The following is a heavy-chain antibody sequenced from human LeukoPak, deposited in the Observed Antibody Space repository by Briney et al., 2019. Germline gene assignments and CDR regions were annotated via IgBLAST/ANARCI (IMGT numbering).Heavy chain of an antibody. J-gene: IGHJ5*02. D-gene: IGHD2-21*01. CDR3: ARAPQRSYQHNWFDP. CDR1: GGSFSGYY. CDR2: INHSGST. Sequence: SETLSLTCAVYGGSFSGYYWSWIRQPPGKGLEWIGEINHSGSTNYNPSLKSRVAISVDTSKNQFSLKLSSVTAADTAVYYCARAPQRSYQHNWFDPWGQGTLVTVSS. V-gene: IGHV4-34*01.